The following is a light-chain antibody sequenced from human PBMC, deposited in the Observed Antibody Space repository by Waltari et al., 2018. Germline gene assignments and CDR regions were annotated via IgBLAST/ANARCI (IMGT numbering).Light chain of an antibody. V-gene: IGLV1-40*01. CDR2: GNT. J-gene: IGLJ1*01. CDR3: QSHDSRLSAYV. CDR1: RSNIGSGYD. Sequence: QSVLTQPPSVSGAPGQRVTISCTGSRSNIGSGYDVRWYQQLPGTAPKLLIYGNTNRPSGVPDRFSVSKSGTSASLAITGLQTEDEADYYCQSHDSRLSAYVFGTGTKVTVL.